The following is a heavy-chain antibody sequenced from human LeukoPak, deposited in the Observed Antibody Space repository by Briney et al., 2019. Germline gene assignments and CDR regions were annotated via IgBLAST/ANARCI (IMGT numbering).Heavy chain of an antibody. CDR2: IYYSGST. D-gene: IGHD6-13*01. Sequence: PSETLSLSCTVSGGSINSYYWSWIGQPPGKGLEWIGYIYYSGSTNYNPSLKSRVTISVDTSKNQFSLKLSSVTAADTAVYYCARHRGAAAGYNSFDPWGQRTLVTVSS. CDR3: ARHRGAAAGYNSFDP. V-gene: IGHV4-59*08. CDR1: GGSINSYY. J-gene: IGHJ5*02.